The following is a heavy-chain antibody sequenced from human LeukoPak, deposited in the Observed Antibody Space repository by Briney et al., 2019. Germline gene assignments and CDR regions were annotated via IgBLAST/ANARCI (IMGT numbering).Heavy chain of an antibody. J-gene: IGHJ3*02. V-gene: IGHV4-59*01. Sequence: SETLSLTCTVSGGSISSYYWSWIRQPPGEGLEWIGYIYYSGSTNYNPSLKSRVTISVDTSKNQFSLKLSSVTAADTAVYYCARDRGNWVGAHYYDAFDIWGQGTMVTVSS. CDR1: GGSISSYY. CDR3: ARDRGNWVGAHYYDAFDI. CDR2: IYYSGST. D-gene: IGHD1-26*01.